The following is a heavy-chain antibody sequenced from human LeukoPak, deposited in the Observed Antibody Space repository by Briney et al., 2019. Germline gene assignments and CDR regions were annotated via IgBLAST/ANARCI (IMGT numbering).Heavy chain of an antibody. Sequence: GASVKVSCKTSGYTFTTYGISWVRQAPGQGLEWMGWIGGSNGNTKYAQKVQGRVTMTTDTSTTTAYMKVRSLRSDDTAVYYCARDRDRMVQGVTALFDYWGQGTLVTVSS. J-gene: IGHJ4*02. CDR3: ARDRDRMVQGVTALFDY. D-gene: IGHD3-10*01. CDR2: IGGSNGNT. CDR1: GYTFTTYG. V-gene: IGHV1-18*04.